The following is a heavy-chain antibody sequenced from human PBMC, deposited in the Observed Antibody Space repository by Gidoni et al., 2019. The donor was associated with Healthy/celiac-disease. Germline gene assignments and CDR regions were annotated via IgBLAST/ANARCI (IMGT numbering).Heavy chain of an antibody. CDR2: ISGSGGST. Sequence: EVQLLESGGGLVQPGGSLRLSCAASGFTSSSYAMSWVRQAPGKGLEGVSAISGSGGSTYYADSVKGRFTSSRDNSKNTLYLQMNSLRAEDTAVYYCAKEDRSYGGGDCYYDYWGQGTLVTVSS. CDR1: GFTSSSYA. V-gene: IGHV3-23*01. CDR3: AKEDRSYGGGDCYYDY. D-gene: IGHD2-21*02. J-gene: IGHJ4*02.